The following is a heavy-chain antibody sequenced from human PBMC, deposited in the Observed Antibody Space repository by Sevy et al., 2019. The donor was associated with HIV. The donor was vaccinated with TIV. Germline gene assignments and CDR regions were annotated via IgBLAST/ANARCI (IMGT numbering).Heavy chain of an antibody. D-gene: IGHD2-2*01. J-gene: IGHJ4*02. CDR2: ISGRSSYI. V-gene: IGHV3-21*01. Sequence: GGSLRLSCAASGFTFSDYYMNWVRQAPGKGLEWLSSISGRSSYIHYADSVRGRFTISRDNAKNSLYLQMNSLRVDDTAVYFFARDGGSSSTSCLLYFDSWGQGALVTVSS. CDR3: ARDGGSSSTSCLLYFDS. CDR1: GFTFSDYY.